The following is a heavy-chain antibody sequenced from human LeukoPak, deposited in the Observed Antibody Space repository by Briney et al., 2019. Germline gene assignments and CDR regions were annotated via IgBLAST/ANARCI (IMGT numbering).Heavy chain of an antibody. J-gene: IGHJ5*02. CDR3: ARGPGHIVVVPAARSNWFDP. D-gene: IGHD2-2*01. CDR1: GGTFSSYA. V-gene: IGHV1-2*06. CDR2: INPNSGGT. Sequence: ASVKVSCKASGGTFSSYAISWVRQAPGQGLEWMGRINPNSGGTNYAQKFQGRITMTRDTSISTAYMELSRLRSDDTAVYYCARGPGHIVVVPAARSNWFDPWGQGTLVTVSS.